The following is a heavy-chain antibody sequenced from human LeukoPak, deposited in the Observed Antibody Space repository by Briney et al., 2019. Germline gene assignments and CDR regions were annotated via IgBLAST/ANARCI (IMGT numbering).Heavy chain of an antibody. CDR2: IYYSGST. CDR3: AYGYYFDY. V-gene: IGHV4-59*01. D-gene: IGHD4-17*01. CDR1: GGSISSYY. J-gene: IGHJ4*02. Sequence: SETLSLTCTVSGGSISSYYWSWLRQPPGKGLEWIGYIYYSGSTNYNPSLKSRVTISVDTSKNQFSLKLSSVTAADTAVYYCAYGYYFDYWGQGTLVTVSS.